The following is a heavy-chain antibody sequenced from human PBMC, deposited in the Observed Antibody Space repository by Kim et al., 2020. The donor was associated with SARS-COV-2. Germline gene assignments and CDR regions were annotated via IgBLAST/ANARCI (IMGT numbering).Heavy chain of an antibody. Sequence: SETLSLTCSVSGAFLTSFYWSWIRQPPGKGLEWIGSFSYSGGTYYNLSLKSRVTISVDTSKNQFSLKVISVTAADTAVYYCAKGRMAAAGDWGQGTLVTVSS. J-gene: IGHJ4*02. CDR3: AKGRMAAAGD. V-gene: IGHV4-59*13. CDR2: FSYSGGT. CDR1: GAFLTSFY. D-gene: IGHD6-13*01.